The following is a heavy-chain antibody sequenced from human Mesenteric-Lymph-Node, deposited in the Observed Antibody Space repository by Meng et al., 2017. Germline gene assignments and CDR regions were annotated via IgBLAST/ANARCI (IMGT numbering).Heavy chain of an antibody. CDR2: TSHSGST. V-gene: IGHV4-4*02. D-gene: IGHD3-22*01. J-gene: IGHJ4*02. CDR1: GGCISRRDW. Sequence: VLLRDAGPGLVKPWETRSLTCGVSGGCISRRDWWSWVRQPPGKGLEWIGETSHSGSTNYSPSLKSRVTISLDKSKNQLSLKLNSVTAADTAVYYCASSDYYRSDYWGQGTLVTVSS. CDR3: ASSDYYRSDY.